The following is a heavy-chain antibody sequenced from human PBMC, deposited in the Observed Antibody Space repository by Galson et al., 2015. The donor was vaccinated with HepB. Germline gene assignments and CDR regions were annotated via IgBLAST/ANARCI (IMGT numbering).Heavy chain of an antibody. CDR1: GGSIPSLTYY. CDR2: VYYSGTT. CDR3: ARGLEPFGFYYFRDGFDV. Sequence: LSLTCNVSGGSIPSLTYYWGWIRQPPGKGLEWIASVYYSGTTSYNPSLESRVTISVDTSKNQFSLRLKSVTAADTAVYYCARGLEPFGFYYFRDGFDVWGRGTMVTVSS. J-gene: IGHJ3*01. V-gene: IGHV4-39*07. D-gene: IGHD3-22*01.